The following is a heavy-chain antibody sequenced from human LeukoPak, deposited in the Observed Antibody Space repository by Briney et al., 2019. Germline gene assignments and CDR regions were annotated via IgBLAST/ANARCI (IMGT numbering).Heavy chain of an antibody. J-gene: IGHJ6*03. Sequence: SETLSLTCTVSGDSINNYYWSWIRQPAGKGLEWIGRIYTSGSTNYNPSLKSRVTMSVDTSKNQFSLKLSSVTAADTAVYYCARGMGATTNYYYMDVWGKGTTVTVSS. CDR3: ARGMGATTNYYYMDV. CDR1: GDSINNYY. D-gene: IGHD1-26*01. V-gene: IGHV4-4*07. CDR2: IYTSGST.